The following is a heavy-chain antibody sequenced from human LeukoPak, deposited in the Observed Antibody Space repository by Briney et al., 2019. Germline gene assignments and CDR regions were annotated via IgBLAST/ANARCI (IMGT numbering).Heavy chain of an antibody. Sequence: HGASVKVSCKASGYTFTSYGISWVRQAPGQGLEWMGWISAYNGNTNYAQKLQGRVTMTTDTSTSTAYIELRGLRSDDTAVYYCARDPVRFLEWLSYNWFDPWGQGTLVTVSS. V-gene: IGHV1-18*01. CDR3: ARDPVRFLEWLSYNWFDP. D-gene: IGHD3-3*01. CDR2: ISAYNGNT. J-gene: IGHJ5*02. CDR1: GYTFTSYG.